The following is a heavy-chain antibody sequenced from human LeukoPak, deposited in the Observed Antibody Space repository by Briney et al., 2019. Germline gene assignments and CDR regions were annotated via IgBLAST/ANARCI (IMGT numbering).Heavy chain of an antibody. CDR3: ARAVITFGGIVAKGFDY. J-gene: IGHJ4*02. D-gene: IGHD3-16*02. Sequence: SETLSLTCTVSGGSFSSYHWSWIRQPPGRGLEWIGYIYYSGSTDYNPSLKSRVTISLDTPKNQFSLKLSSVTAADTAVYYCARAVITFGGIVAKGFDYWGQGTLVTVSS. CDR1: GGSFSSYH. CDR2: IYYSGST. V-gene: IGHV4-59*01.